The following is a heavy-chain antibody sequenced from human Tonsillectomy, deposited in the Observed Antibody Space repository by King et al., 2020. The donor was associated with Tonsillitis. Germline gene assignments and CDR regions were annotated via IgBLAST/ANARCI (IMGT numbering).Heavy chain of an antibody. V-gene: IGHV4-30-4*01. CDR3: ATVTSGSYLSY. CDR1: GGSITSGDFS. Sequence: QVPLQESGPGLVKPSETLSLTCAVSGGSITSGDFSWSWIRQPPGKGLEWIGYIYYSGASYHNPSLKSRLSISVDTSQNQFSLKVTSVTVADTAVYYCATVTSGSYLSYWGQGTLVTVSS. CDR2: IYYSGAS. J-gene: IGHJ4*02. D-gene: IGHD1-26*01.